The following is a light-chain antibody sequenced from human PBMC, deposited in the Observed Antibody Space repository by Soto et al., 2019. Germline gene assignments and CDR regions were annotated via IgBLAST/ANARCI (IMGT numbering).Light chain of an antibody. J-gene: IGLJ1*01. CDR2: DVS. V-gene: IGLV2-14*03. CDR3: SSYTSSSTLV. CDR1: SSDVGGYHY. Sequence: QSALTQPASVSGSPGQSITISCTGASSDVGGYHYVSWYQHHPGKAPKLMIYDVSNRPSGVSNRFSGSKSGNTASLTISGLQAEDEADYYCSSYTSSSTLVFGTGTKLTV.